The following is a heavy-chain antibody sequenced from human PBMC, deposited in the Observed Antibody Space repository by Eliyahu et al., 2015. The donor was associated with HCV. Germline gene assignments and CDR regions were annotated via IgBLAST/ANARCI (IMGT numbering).Heavy chain of an antibody. D-gene: IGHD2-2*01. CDR3: ARLGYCSSTSCFYGMDV. Sequence: GSEKYYVDSVKGRFTISRDNAKNSLYLQMNSLRAEDTAVYYCARLGYCSSTSCFYGMDVWGQGTTVTVSS. J-gene: IGHJ6*02. V-gene: IGHV3-7*03. CDR2: GSEK.